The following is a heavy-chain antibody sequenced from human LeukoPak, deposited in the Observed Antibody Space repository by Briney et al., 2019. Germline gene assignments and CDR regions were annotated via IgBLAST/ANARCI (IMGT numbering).Heavy chain of an antibody. D-gene: IGHD3-10*01. CDR2: ISGSGGNT. J-gene: IGHJ4*02. V-gene: IGHV3-23*01. CDR1: GFTFSIYA. Sequence: GGSLRLSCAASGFTFSIYAMTWVRQAPGKGLEWVSGISGSGGNTYYTDSVKGRFTISRDNSKNTLYLQMNSLRTEDTAVYYCAKGTTIMVRGVIDYWGQGTLVTVSS. CDR3: AKGTTIMVRGVIDY.